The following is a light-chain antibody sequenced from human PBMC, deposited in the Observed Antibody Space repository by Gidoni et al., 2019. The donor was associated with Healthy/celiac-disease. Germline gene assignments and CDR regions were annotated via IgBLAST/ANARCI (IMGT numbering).Light chain of an antibody. CDR1: QDISNY. CDR2: DAS. Sequence: DIQMTQSPSSLSASVGDRVTITCQASQDISNYLTWYQQKPGKAPKLLIYDASNLETVVPSRFSGSGSGTEFTFTISSLQPEDIATYYCQQYDNLPWTFXQXTKVXIK. V-gene: IGKV1-33*01. J-gene: IGKJ1*01. CDR3: QQYDNLPWT.